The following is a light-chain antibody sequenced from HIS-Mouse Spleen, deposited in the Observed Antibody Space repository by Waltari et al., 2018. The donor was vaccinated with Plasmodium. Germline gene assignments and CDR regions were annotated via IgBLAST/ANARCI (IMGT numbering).Light chain of an antibody. CDR3: YSTDSSGNHRV. V-gene: IGLV3-10*01. CDR2: EDS. CDR1: ALPKKS. J-gene: IGLJ3*02. Sequence: SYELTQPPSVSVSPGQTARITCSGDALPKKSAYWYQQKSGQAPVLVSLEDSKRPSGIPGGFSGASSGTMATLTSGGAQVEDEADYYCYSTDSSGNHRVFGGGTKLTVL.